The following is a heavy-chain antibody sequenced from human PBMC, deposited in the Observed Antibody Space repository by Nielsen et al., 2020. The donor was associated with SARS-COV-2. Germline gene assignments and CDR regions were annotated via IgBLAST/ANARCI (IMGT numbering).Heavy chain of an antibody. Sequence: GESLKISCAASGFTFSSYAMHWVRQAPGKGLEWVAVISYDRSNKYYADSVKGRFTISRDNSKNTLYLQMNSLRAEDTAVYYCARGGYSNYFDYWGQGTLVTVSS. D-gene: IGHD4-11*01. CDR2: ISYDRSNK. CDR1: GFTFSSYA. CDR3: ARGGYSNYFDY. V-gene: IGHV3-30-3*01. J-gene: IGHJ4*02.